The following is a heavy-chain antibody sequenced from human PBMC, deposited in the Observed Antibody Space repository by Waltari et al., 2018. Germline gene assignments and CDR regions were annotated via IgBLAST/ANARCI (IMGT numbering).Heavy chain of an antibody. J-gene: IGHJ4*02. V-gene: IGHV3-73*01. CDR2: GRSKHNNFAT. CDR3: TTGIVELESERAAF. D-gene: IGHD1-1*01. CDR1: GVTIGGTA. Sequence: EVQVVESGGGFIQTGESLRLSCVASGVTIGGTAMEWVRPSPGKGLQWIGRGRSKHNNFATVYAESMGGRSMVSRNASMNTAYLQIDNVTPDDTAVYYCTTGIVELESERAAFWGRGVLVTVSS.